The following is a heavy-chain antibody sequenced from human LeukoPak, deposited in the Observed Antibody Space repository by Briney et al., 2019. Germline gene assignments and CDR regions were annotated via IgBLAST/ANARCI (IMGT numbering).Heavy chain of an antibody. D-gene: IGHD3-10*01. CDR1: GGTFSSYA. CDR3: AFPGGGSESNTAAYYYYYYMDV. V-gene: IGHV1-69*05. CDR2: IIPIFGTA. Sequence: ASVKVSCKASGGTFSSYAISWVRQAPGQGLEWMGGIIPIFGTANYAQKFQGRVTIITDESTSTAYMELSSLRSEDTAVYYCAFPGGGSESNTAAYYYYYYMDVWGKGTTVTVSS. J-gene: IGHJ6*03.